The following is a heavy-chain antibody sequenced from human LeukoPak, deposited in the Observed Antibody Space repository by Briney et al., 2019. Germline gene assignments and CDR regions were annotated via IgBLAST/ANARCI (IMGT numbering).Heavy chain of an antibody. CDR1: GFTFSTYW. CDR2: INGDGSTT. D-gene: IGHD3-10*01. V-gene: IGHV3-74*01. J-gene: IGHJ4*02. Sequence: HAGGSLRLSCAASGFTFSTYWMHWVRQAPGKGPLWVSHINGDGSTTNYADSVKGRFTISRDNAKNTLYLQMNSLRAEDTAVYYCAEAASVQGVSYWGQGTLVTVSS. CDR3: AEAASVQGVSY.